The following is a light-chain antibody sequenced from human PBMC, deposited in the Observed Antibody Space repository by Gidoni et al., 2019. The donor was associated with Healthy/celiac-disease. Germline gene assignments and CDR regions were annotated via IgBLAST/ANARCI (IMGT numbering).Light chain of an antibody. V-gene: IGLV2-23*02. CDR2: EVS. CDR3: CSYAGSSTFVV. CDR1: SSDVGSYNL. Sequence: QSALTQPASVSGSPGQSITISCTGTSSDVGSYNLVSWYQQHPGKAPKLMIYEVSKRPSGVSNRFSGSTSGNTAFLTISGLQAEDEADYYCCSYAGSSTFVVFGGGTKLTVL. J-gene: IGLJ2*01.